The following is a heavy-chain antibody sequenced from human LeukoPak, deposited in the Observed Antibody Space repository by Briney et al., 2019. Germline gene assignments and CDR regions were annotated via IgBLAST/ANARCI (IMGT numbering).Heavy chain of an antibody. Sequence: SETLSLTCAVSGGSFSDYYWSWIRQSPGRGLEWIGEINQSGSTDYNPSLKSRVIISMDTSKTQFSLNLSSVTAADTAVYYCARETYYYDSSGEEGNYWGQGTLVTVSS. CDR3: ARETYYYDSSGEEGNY. CDR2: INQSGST. V-gene: IGHV4-34*01. CDR1: GGSFSDYY. J-gene: IGHJ4*02. D-gene: IGHD3-22*01.